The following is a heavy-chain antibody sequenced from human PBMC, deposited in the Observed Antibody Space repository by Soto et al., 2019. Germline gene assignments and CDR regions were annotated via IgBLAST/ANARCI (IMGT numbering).Heavy chain of an antibody. D-gene: IGHD6-19*01. J-gene: IGHJ6*02. V-gene: IGHV4-39*01. CDR2: IYYSGST. CDR3: ARGGWHYYYYGMDV. Sequence: SETLSLTCTVSGGSISSSSYYWGWIRQPPGNGLEWIGRIYYSGSTYYNPSLKSRVTISVDTSKNQFSLKLSSVTAADTAVYYCARGGWHYYYYGMDVWGQGTTVTVSS. CDR1: GGSISSSSYY.